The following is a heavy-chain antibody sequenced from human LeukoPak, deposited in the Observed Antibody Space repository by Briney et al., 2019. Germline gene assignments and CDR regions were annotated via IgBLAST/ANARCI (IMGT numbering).Heavy chain of an antibody. CDR1: GGSFSSYY. CDR3: ARDPRMGGHEMSSHSSSYFDY. J-gene: IGHJ4*02. D-gene: IGHD2-15*01. Sequence: PSETLSLTCAVYGGSFSSYYWSWIRQPPGKGLEWIGEINHSGSTNYNPSLKSRVTISVDTSKNQFSLKLSSVTAADTAVYYCARDPRMGGHEMSSHSSSYFDYWGQGTLVTVSS. V-gene: IGHV4-34*01. CDR2: INHSGST.